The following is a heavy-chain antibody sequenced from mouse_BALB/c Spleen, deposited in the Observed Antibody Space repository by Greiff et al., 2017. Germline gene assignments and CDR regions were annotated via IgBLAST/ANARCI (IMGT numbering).Heavy chain of an antibody. Sequence: EVHLVESGPELEKPGASVKISCKASGYSFTGYNMNWVKQSNGKSLEWIGNIDPYYGGTSYNQKFKGKATLTVDKSSSTAYMQLKSLTSEDSAVYYCARSTMTPYYYAMDYWGQGTSVTVSS. D-gene: IGHD2-4*01. J-gene: IGHJ4*01. CDR3: ARSTMTPYYYAMDY. V-gene: IGHV1-39*01. CDR1: GYSFTGYN. CDR2: IDPYYGGT.